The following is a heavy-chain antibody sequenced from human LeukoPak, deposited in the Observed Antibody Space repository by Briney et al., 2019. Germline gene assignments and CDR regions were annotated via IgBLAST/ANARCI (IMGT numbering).Heavy chain of an antibody. Sequence: GGSLRLSCAASGFTFDDYAMHWVRQAPGKGLEWVSGISWNSGSIGYADSVKGRFTISRDNAKNSLYLQMNSLRAEDTALYYCAKDAVVVTAIGYFDYWGQGTLVTVSS. CDR2: ISWNSGSI. CDR1: GFTFDDYA. J-gene: IGHJ4*02. V-gene: IGHV3-9*01. CDR3: AKDAVVVTAIGYFDY. D-gene: IGHD2-21*02.